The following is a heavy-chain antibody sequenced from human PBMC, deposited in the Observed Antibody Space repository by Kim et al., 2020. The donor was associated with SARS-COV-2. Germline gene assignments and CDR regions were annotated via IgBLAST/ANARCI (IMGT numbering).Heavy chain of an antibody. Sequence: GGSLRLSCAASGFTFSSYAMSWVRQAPGKGLEWVSAISGSGGSTYYADSVKGRFTISRDNSKNTLYLQMNSLRAEDTAVYYCAKDPHFDYYDSSGGNLVDYWGQGTLVTVSS. CDR1: GFTFSSYA. CDR2: ISGSGGST. D-gene: IGHD3-22*01. J-gene: IGHJ4*02. CDR3: AKDPHFDYYDSSGGNLVDY. V-gene: IGHV3-23*01.